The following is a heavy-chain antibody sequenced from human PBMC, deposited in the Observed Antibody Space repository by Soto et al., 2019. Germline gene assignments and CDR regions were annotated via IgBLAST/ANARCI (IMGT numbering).Heavy chain of an antibody. J-gene: IGHJ5*02. CDR2: INSDGSST. CDR1: GFTFSSYG. Sequence: GGSLRLSCAASGFTFSSYGMHWVRQAPGKGLEWVSRINSDGSSTSYADSVKGRFTISRDNAKNTLYLQMNSLRAEDTAVYYCARDWDSSESGWFDPWGQGTLVTVSS. V-gene: IGHV3-74*01. D-gene: IGHD6-25*01. CDR3: ARDWDSSESGWFDP.